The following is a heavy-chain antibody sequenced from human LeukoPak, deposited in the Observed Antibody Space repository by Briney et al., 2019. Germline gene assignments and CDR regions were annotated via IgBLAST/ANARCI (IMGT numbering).Heavy chain of an antibody. D-gene: IGHD6-6*01. J-gene: IGHJ4*02. V-gene: IGHV4-59*08. Sequence: PSETLSLTCTVSGXSISSYYWSWIRQPPGKGLEWIGYIYYSGRTKYNPSLKSRVTISVDTSKNQFSLRLYSVTVADTAVYYCARHFAYSSSSYFDYWGQGSLVTVSS. CDR1: GXSISSYY. CDR2: IYYSGRT. CDR3: ARHFAYSSSSYFDY.